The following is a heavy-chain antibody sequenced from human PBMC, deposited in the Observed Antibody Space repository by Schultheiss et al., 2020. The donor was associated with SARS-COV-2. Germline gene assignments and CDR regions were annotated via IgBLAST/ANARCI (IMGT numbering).Heavy chain of an antibody. V-gene: IGHV4-59*01. CDR1: GGSFSGYY. D-gene: IGHD4-23*01. J-gene: IGHJ5*02. CDR3: ARVDYGGKGNWFDP. Sequence: SQTLSLTCAVYGGSFSGYYWSWIRQPPGKGLEWIGYIYYSGSTNYNPSLKSRVTISVDTSKNQFSLKLSSVTAADTAVYYCARVDYGGKGNWFDPWGQGTLVTVSS. CDR2: IYYSGST.